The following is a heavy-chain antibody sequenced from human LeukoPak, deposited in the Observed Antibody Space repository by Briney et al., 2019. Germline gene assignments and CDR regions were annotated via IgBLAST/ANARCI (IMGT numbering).Heavy chain of an antibody. D-gene: IGHD6-19*01. Sequence: GGSLRLSCAAGGFSFSSYSMNWVRQAPGKRLEWIAYISSYTITYYADFVKGRFTISRDNAKKSLDLQMNSLRAEDTAVYYCARSGHSNGWYYFDYWDLGALVTVSS. CDR2: ISSYTIT. V-gene: IGHV3-48*01. CDR1: GFSFSSYS. J-gene: IGHJ4*02. CDR3: ARSGHSNGWYYFDY.